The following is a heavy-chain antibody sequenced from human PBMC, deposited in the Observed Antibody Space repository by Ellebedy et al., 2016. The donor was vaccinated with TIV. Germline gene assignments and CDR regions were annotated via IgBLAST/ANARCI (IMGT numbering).Heavy chain of an antibody. V-gene: IGHV3-73*01. Sequence: GGSLRLSXAASGFTFSGSAMHWVRQASGKGLEWVGRIRSKANSYATAYAASVKGRFTISRDDSKNTAYLQMNSLKTEDTAVYYCVREFDMWGQGTMVTVSS. CDR3: VREFDM. J-gene: IGHJ3*02. D-gene: IGHD5-24*01. CDR2: IRSKANSYAT. CDR1: GFTFSGSA.